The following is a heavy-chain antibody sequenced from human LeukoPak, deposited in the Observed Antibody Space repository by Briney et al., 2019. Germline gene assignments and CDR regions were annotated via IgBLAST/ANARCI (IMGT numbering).Heavy chain of an antibody. CDR1: GYSISSGYY. J-gene: IGHJ4*02. D-gene: IGHD6-13*01. CDR3: ARDLIILRGKIAAAEDY. Sequence: SETLSLTCTVSGYSISSGYYWGWIRQPPGKGLEWIGSIYHSGSTYYNPSLKSRVTISVDTSKNQFSLKLSSVTAADTAVYYCARDLIILRGKIAAAEDYWGQGTLVTVSS. V-gene: IGHV4-38-2*02. CDR2: IYHSGST.